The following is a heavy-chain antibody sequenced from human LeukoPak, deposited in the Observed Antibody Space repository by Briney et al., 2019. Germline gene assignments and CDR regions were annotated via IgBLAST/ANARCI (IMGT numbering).Heavy chain of an antibody. CDR1: GFTFSSYA. CDR2: ISGSGGST. J-gene: IGHJ4*02. V-gene: IGHV3-23*01. Sequence: GGSLRLSCAASGFTFSSYAMSWVRQAPGRGLEWVSAISGSGGSTYYADSVKGRFTISRDNSKNTLYLQMNSLRAEDTAVYYCTKGGEDYYFDYWGQGTLVTVSS. D-gene: IGHD3-10*01. CDR3: TKGGEDYYFDY.